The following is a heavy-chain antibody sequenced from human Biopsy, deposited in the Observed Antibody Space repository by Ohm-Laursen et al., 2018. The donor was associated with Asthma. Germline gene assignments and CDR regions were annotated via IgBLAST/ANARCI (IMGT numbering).Heavy chain of an antibody. V-gene: IGHV1-69*13. CDR3: ARGYSGSDRIVYYYSGLEV. J-gene: IGHJ6*02. CDR1: GDSFSNYA. CDR2: LIPVLGTP. Sequence: SVKVSCKASGDSFSNYAISWVRQAPGQGLEWMGGLIPVLGTPDHAQMFEGRVTITADESTSTAYMELSSLSSEDTAVYYCARGYSGSDRIVYYYSGLEVWGQGTTVTVS. D-gene: IGHD5-12*01.